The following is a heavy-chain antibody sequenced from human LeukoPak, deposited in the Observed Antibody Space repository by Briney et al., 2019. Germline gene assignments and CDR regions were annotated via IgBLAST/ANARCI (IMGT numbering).Heavy chain of an antibody. CDR1: GGSISSYY. CDR2: IYTSGST. D-gene: IGHD3-9*01. Sequence: PSETLSLTCTVSGGSISSYYWSWIRQPAGKGLEWIGRIYTSGSTNYNPSLKSRVTMSVDTSKNQFSLKLSSVTAADTAVYYCARDGERFDWLRFDPWGQGTLVTVSS. J-gene: IGHJ5*02. V-gene: IGHV4-4*07. CDR3: ARDGERFDWLRFDP.